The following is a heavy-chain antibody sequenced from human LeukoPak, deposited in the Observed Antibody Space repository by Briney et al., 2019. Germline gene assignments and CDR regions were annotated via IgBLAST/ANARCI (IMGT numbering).Heavy chain of an antibody. D-gene: IGHD3-22*01. V-gene: IGHV3-11*01. CDR2: ISSSGTVI. J-gene: IGHJ5*02. Sequence: PGGSLRLSCAASGFTFSDYYMSWIRQAPGKGLEWVSYISSSGTVIYYADSVKGRFTISRDNAKNSLYLQMNSLRAEDTAVYYCVKDPEYYYDTSGSEGVFDPWGQGTLVTVSS. CDR3: VKDPEYYYDTSGSEGVFDP. CDR1: GFTFSDYY.